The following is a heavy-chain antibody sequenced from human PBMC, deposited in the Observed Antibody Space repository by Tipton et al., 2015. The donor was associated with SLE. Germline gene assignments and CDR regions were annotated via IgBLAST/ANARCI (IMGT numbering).Heavy chain of an antibody. D-gene: IGHD5-18*01. CDR1: GGSISSGSYY. CDR3: ARLHGYSYGLNWFDP. V-gene: IGHV4-61*02. Sequence: LRLSCTVSGGSISSGSYYWSWIRQPAGGGLEWIGRIYTNENTNYNPSLKSRVTMSVDTSKNQFSLRLTSVIAADTAVYYCARLHGYSYGLNWFDPWGQGTLISVSS. CDR2: IYTNENT. J-gene: IGHJ5*02.